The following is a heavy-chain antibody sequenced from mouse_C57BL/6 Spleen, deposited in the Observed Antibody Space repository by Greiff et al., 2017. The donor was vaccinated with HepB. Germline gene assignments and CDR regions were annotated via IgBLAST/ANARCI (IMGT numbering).Heavy chain of an antibody. J-gene: IGHJ1*03. V-gene: IGHV5-17*01. CDR3: ARRDQEDWYFDV. CDR1: GFTFSDYG. Sequence: EVQLQQSGGGLVKPGGSLKLSCAASGFTFSDYGMHWVRQAPEKGLEWVAYISSGSSTIYYADTVKGRFTISRDNAKNTLFLQMTSLRSEDTAMYYCARRDQEDWYFDVWGTGTTVTVSS. CDR2: ISSGSSTI.